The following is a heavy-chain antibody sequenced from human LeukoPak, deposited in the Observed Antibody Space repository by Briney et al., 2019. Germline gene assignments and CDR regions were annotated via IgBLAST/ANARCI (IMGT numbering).Heavy chain of an antibody. Sequence: GGSLRLSCAASGFTFTTYWMGWVRQAPGRGLEWVANIKQDGSEQYYVDSVKGRFTISRDNAKNSLYLQMNSLRAEDMALYYCAKDTSSGWPYDAFDIWGQGTMVTVSS. J-gene: IGHJ3*02. CDR1: GFTFTTYW. V-gene: IGHV3-7*03. CDR2: IKQDGSEQ. D-gene: IGHD6-19*01. CDR3: AKDTSSGWPYDAFDI.